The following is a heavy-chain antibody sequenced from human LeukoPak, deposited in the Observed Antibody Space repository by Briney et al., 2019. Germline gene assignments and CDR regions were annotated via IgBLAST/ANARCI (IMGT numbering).Heavy chain of an antibody. Sequence: ASVTVSCKASGYTFTSYDINWVRQATGQGLEWMGWMNPNSGNTGYAQKFQGRVTMTRNTSISTAYMELSSLRSEHPAVYYCARGVVRGVIPDLHYYYYYHMDVWGKGTTVTVSS. CDR3: ARGVVRGVIPDLHYYYYYHMDV. CDR2: MNPNSGNT. J-gene: IGHJ6*03. V-gene: IGHV1-8*01. CDR1: GYTFTSYD. D-gene: IGHD3-10*01.